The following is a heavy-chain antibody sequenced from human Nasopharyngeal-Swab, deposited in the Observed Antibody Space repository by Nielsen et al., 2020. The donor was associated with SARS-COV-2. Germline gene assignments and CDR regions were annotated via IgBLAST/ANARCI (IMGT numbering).Heavy chain of an antibody. D-gene: IGHD3-16*01. Sequence: GESLKISCAASGLTFTNSWMSWVRQAPGKGPEWVANIKQDGSDKYYVDSVKGRSTISRDNAKNSLELQMNSLRVEDTAVYYCGRGGKLGALDIWGQGTMVTVSS. CDR1: GLTFTNSW. CDR3: GRGGKLGALDI. V-gene: IGHV3-7*01. J-gene: IGHJ3*02. CDR2: IKQDGSDK.